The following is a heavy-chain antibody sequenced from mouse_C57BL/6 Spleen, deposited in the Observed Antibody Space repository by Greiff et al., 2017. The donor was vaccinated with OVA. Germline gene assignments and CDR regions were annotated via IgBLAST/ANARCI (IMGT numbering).Heavy chain of an antibody. J-gene: IGHJ3*01. CDR2: ISSGSSTI. CDR3: GRGYYDYGFAD. CDR1: GFTFSDYG. Sequence: EVQLMESGGGLVKPGGSLKLSCAASGFTFSDYGMHWVRQAPGKGLEWVAYISSGSSTIYYADTVKGRFTISRDNAKNTLFLQMSSLRSEDTAMYYCGRGYYDYGFADWGQGTLVTVSA. V-gene: IGHV5-17*01. D-gene: IGHD2-4*01.